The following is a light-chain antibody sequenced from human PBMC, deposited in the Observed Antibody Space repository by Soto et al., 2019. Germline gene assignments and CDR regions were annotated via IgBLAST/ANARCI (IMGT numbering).Light chain of an antibody. CDR1: QSVSSSY. V-gene: IGKV3-20*01. J-gene: IGKJ4*01. Sequence: EIVLTQSPGTLSLSPGERATLSCRASQSVSSSYLAWYQQKPGQAPRLLIYGASSRATGIPDRFSGSGSRTDFTLTISRLEPEDSAVYYCQHYGSSRLTFGGGTKVEIK. CDR2: GAS. CDR3: QHYGSSRLT.